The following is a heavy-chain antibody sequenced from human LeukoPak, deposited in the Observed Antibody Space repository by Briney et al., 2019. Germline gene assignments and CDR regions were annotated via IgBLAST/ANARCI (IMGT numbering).Heavy chain of an antibody. V-gene: IGHV3-23*01. D-gene: IGHD5-24*01. CDR1: RFIFSNYA. J-gene: IGHJ4*02. Sequence: GGSLRLSCAASRFIFSNYAMSWVRQAPGKGLEWVSGISGSGGSTYYAESVKGRFTISRDNSKNTLYLQMNSLRAEDTAVYYCARRMASYFDYWGQGTLVTVSS. CDR2: ISGSGGST. CDR3: ARRMASYFDY.